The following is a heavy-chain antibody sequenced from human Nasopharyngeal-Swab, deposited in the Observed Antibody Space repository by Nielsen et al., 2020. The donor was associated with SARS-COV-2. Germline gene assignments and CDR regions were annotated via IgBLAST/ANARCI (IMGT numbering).Heavy chain of an antibody. D-gene: IGHD6-13*01. CDR3: ARTAGYYYMDV. V-gene: IGHV4-59*01. CDR2: IYYSGST. J-gene: IGHJ6*03. CDR1: GGSISSYS. Sequence: QTLSLTCAVSGGSISSYSWSWIWLPPGKGLEWIGYIYYSGSTNYSPSLKSRVTISVDTSKNQFSLKLNSVTAADTAVYYCARTAGYYYMDVWGKGTTVTVSS.